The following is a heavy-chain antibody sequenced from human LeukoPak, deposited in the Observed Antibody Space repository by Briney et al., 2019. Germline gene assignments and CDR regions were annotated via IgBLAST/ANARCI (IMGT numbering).Heavy chain of an antibody. Sequence: GGSLRLSCEGSGFNFTSYWVSWVRQPSGKGLEWVANINQDGRQKYYAESVKGRFTISRDNAKNSLYLQMNSLRAEDTAVYYCAQIYTYGSSQFDYWGQGTLVTVSS. CDR1: GFNFTSYW. V-gene: IGHV3-7*01. CDR3: AQIYTYGSSQFDY. J-gene: IGHJ4*02. D-gene: IGHD5-18*01. CDR2: INQDGRQK.